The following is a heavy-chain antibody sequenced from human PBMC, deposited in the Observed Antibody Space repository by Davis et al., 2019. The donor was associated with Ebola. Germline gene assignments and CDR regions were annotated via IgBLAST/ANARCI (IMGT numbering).Heavy chain of an antibody. CDR1: GGTFSSYA. V-gene: IGHV1-69*06. CDR2: IIPIFGTA. J-gene: IGHJ6*02. Sequence: SVKVSCKASGGTFSSYAISWVRQAPGQGLEWMGGIIPIFGTANYAQKFQGRVTITADKSTSTAYMELSSLRSEGTAVYYCARDRITMIVVVPSSYGMDVWGQGTTVTVSS. D-gene: IGHD3-22*01. CDR3: ARDRITMIVVVPSSYGMDV.